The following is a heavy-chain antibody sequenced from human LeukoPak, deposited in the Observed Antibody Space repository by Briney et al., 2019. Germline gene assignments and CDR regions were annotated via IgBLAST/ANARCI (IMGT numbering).Heavy chain of an antibody. CDR2: LSGSGGTT. V-gene: IGHV3-23*01. Sequence: GGSLRLACAASGFTFDTYAMSWVRQPPGEGLEWVSVLSGSGGTTYYADSVKGRFTISRDNAKNTLYLQMNSLRAADKDIYYCAKGRCSGGSCYGRGFDYWGQGTLVTVSS. J-gene: IGHJ4*02. D-gene: IGHD2-15*01. CDR3: AKGRCSGGSCYGRGFDY. CDR1: GFTFDTYA.